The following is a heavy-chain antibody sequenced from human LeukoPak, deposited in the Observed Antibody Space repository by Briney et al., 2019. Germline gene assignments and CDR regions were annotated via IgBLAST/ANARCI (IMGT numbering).Heavy chain of an antibody. D-gene: IGHD3-10*01. V-gene: IGHV3-23*01. CDR3: AKYRGSDYAMDV. J-gene: IGHJ6*02. Sequence: QPGGSLRLSCAASGFTFSNYAMSWVRQAPGKGLEWVARISGSGGSTYYADSVKGRFTISRHNSKNTLSLQMNSLRAEDTAVYFCAKYRGSDYAMDVWGQGTTVTVSS. CDR1: GFTFSNYA. CDR2: ISGSGGST.